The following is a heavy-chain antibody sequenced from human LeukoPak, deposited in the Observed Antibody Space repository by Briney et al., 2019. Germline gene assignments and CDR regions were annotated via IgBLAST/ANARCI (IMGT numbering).Heavy chain of an antibody. CDR1: GGSFSGYY. CDR2: INHSGST. D-gene: IGHD2-2*01. V-gene: IGHV4-34*01. J-gene: IGHJ4*02. Sequence: SETLSLTCAVYGGSFSGYYWSWIRQPPGKGLEWIGEINHSGSTNYNLSLKSRVTISVDTSKNQFSLKLSSVTAADTAVYYCARGQGIVPHYYFDYWGQGTLVTVSS. CDR3: ARGQGIVPHYYFDY.